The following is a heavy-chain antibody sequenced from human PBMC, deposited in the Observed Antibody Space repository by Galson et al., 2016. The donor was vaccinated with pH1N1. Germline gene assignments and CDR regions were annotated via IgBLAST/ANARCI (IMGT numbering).Heavy chain of an antibody. D-gene: IGHD2-2*01. CDR3: VREGIVVGEGWWHGMDA. V-gene: IGHV4-4*07. CDR1: GGFISSHY. CDR2: LYKSGSS. J-gene: IGHJ6*02. Sequence: SETLSLTCSVSGGFISSHYWSWIRQPAGKGLEWIGRLYKSGSSKYNPSLKSRVTMSGDTSKNQNSLKLTSVTAADTAVYYCVREGIVVGEGWWHGMDAWGQRTTVTVSS.